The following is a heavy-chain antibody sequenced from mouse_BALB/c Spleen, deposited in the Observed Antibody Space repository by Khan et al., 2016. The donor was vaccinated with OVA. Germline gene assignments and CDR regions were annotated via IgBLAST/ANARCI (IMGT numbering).Heavy chain of an antibody. CDR3: ARHQFPLSMDS. J-gene: IGHJ4*01. V-gene: IGHV2-6-2*01. CDR2: IWSDGRT. Sequence: QVQLQQSGPDLVAPSQSLSITCTVSGVSLTNYAIHWVRQPPGKGLEWLVVIWSDGRTTYNSALKSRLSISKDNSKSQVFLKINSLQTVDTAMYYCARHQFPLSMDSWGQGISVTVSS. CDR1: GVSLTNYA.